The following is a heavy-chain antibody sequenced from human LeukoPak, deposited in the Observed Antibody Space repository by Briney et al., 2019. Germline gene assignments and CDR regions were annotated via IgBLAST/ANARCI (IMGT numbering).Heavy chain of an antibody. Sequence: SETLSLTCAVYGGSFSGYYWSWIRQPPGKGLEWIGEINHSGSTNYNPSLKSRGTISVGTSKNQFSLKLSSVTAAHTAVYYCAREEKQQLAQGYYFDYWGQGTLVTVSS. J-gene: IGHJ4*02. CDR1: GGSFSGYY. CDR3: AREEKQQLAQGYYFDY. CDR2: INHSGST. V-gene: IGHV4-34*01. D-gene: IGHD6-13*01.